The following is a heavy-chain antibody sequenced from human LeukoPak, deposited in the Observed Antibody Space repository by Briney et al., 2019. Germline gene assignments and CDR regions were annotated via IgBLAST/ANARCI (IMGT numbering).Heavy chain of an antibody. CDR1: GDSTSNFY. D-gene: IGHD2-8*01. J-gene: IGHJ5*01. Sequence: PSETLSLTCTVSGDSTSNFYWNWIRQSPGKGLEWIGNIHYSGSSVYNPSLKSRGTISIDTSRRQFFLKLNSVTAADTTVYFCALAPNSNWFDFWGPGTLVTVSS. CDR2: IHYSGSS. V-gene: IGHV4-59*03. CDR3: ALAPNSNWFDF.